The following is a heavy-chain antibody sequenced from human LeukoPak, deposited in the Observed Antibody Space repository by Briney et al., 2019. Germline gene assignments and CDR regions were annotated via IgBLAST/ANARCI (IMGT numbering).Heavy chain of an antibody. J-gene: IGHJ4*02. V-gene: IGHV2-5*01. CDR3: ARAPRAAAMSVRTYYFDY. D-gene: IGHD6-13*01. Sequence: SGPTLVKPTQTLTLTCTFSGFSLSTSGVGVGWIRQPPGKALEWLALIYWNDDKRYSPSLKSRLTITKDTSKNQVVLTMTNMDPVDTATYYCARAPRAAAMSVRTYYFDYWGQGTLVTVSS. CDR1: GFSLSTSGVG. CDR2: IYWNDDK.